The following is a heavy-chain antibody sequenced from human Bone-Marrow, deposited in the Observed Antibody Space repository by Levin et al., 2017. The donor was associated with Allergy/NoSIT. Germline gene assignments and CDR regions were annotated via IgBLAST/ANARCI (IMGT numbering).Heavy chain of an antibody. CDR1: GGTFKKYA. D-gene: IGHD2-15*01. CDR2: IIPMFGTV. Sequence: SVKVSCKASGGTFKKYAFSWVRQAPGEGLEWMGGIIPMFGTVHYAQNLQGRVTITADESTSTVYMELRSLRSDDTAVYYCAREGGGSVTFDYWGQGTVVTVSS. CDR3: AREGGGSVTFDY. J-gene: IGHJ4*02. V-gene: IGHV1-69*13.